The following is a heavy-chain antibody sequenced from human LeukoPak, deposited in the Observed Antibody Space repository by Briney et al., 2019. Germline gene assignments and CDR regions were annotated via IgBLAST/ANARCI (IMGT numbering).Heavy chain of an antibody. V-gene: IGHV1-2*06. Sequence: ASVKVSCKASGFSVTDYYIHWVRQAPGQGFEWIGQIAPYGDTKYAPNFQGRLTLTRDTSISTVYMEVTSLTYDDTAIYYCARDSVGPEAFDIWGRGTVVTVSS. CDR1: GFSVTDYY. CDR2: IAPYGDT. CDR3: ARDSVGPEAFDI. D-gene: IGHD1-26*01. J-gene: IGHJ3*02.